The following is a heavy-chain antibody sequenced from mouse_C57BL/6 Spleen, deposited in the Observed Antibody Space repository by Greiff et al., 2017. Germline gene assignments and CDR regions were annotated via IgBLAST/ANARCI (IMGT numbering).Heavy chain of an antibody. CDR2: IDPSDSET. Sequence: FQLQQPGAELVRPGSSVKLSCKASGYTFTSYWMHWVKQRPIQGLEWIGNIDPSDSETHYNQKFKDKATLTVDKSSSTAYMQLSSLTSEDSAVYYCARDHYGTPAYWGQGTLVTVSA. CDR1: GYTFTSYW. V-gene: IGHV1-52*01. D-gene: IGHD1-1*01. J-gene: IGHJ3*01. CDR3: ARDHYGTPAY.